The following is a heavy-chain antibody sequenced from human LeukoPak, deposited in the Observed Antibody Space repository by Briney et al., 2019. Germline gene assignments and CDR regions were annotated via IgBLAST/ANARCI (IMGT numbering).Heavy chain of an antibody. CDR3: AKVLGSSWSYFDY. Sequence: GGSLRLSCAASGFTFSSYAMHWVRQAPGKGLEWVANIKQDGSEKYYVDSVKGRFTISRDNSKNTLYLQMNSLRVEDTAVYYCAKVLGSSWSYFDYWGQGTLVTVSS. CDR1: GFTFSSYA. V-gene: IGHV3-7*01. J-gene: IGHJ4*02. CDR2: IKQDGSEK. D-gene: IGHD6-13*01.